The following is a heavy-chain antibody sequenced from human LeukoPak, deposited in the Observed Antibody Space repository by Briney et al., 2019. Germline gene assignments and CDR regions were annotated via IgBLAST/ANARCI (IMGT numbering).Heavy chain of an antibody. CDR3: ARDSVAVHPGWFDP. CDR1: GYSFTTYG. CDR2: ISVYNGNT. Sequence: ASVKVSCKASGYSFTTYGINWVRQAPGQGLEWLGWISVYNGNTKYPQKFQGRVTMTTDTSTSTAYMELRSLRSDDTAVYYCARDSVAVHPGWFDPWGQGTLVIVSS. V-gene: IGHV1-18*04. J-gene: IGHJ5*02. D-gene: IGHD6-6*01.